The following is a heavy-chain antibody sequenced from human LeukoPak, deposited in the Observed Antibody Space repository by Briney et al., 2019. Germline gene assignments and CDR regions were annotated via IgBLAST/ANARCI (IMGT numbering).Heavy chain of an antibody. CDR1: GYTFTGYY. V-gene: IGHV1-2*02. D-gene: IGHD7-27*01. CDR3: ARGTGAPNYVDY. Sequence: GASVKVSCKASGYTFTGYYIHRVRQAPGQGLEWMAWINPNGGGTNYAQKFQGRVAVTRDSSISTAYMELSGLTSDDTAVFYCARGTGAPNYVDYWGQGTLVTVSS. J-gene: IGHJ4*02. CDR2: INPNGGGT.